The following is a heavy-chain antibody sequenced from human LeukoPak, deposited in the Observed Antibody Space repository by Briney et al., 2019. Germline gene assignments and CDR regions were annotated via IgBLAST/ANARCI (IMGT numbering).Heavy chain of an antibody. J-gene: IGHJ6*03. CDR2: INWNGGST. Sequence: PGGSLRLSCAASGFTFDDYGMSWVRQAPGKGREWVSGINWNGGSTGYADSVKGRFTISRDNAKNSLYLQMNSLRAEDTALYYCARLAAARPRAYYYYYMDVWGKGTTVTVSS. D-gene: IGHD6-6*01. CDR3: ARLAAARPRAYYYYYMDV. CDR1: GFTFDDYG. V-gene: IGHV3-20*04.